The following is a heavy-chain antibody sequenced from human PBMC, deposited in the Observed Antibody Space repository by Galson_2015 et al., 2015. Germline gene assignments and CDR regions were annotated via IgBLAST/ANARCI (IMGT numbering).Heavy chain of an antibody. CDR1: SGAFNSGVFY. V-gene: IGHV4-31*03. CDR2: IYYNGST. CDR3: ARTRLTIFGAFIPGDNWFDP. J-gene: IGHJ5*02. D-gene: IGHD3-3*01. Sequence: TLSLTCPVSSGAFNSGVFYWSWIRQPPGKGLEWIGYIYYNGSTSYNPSLKSRLIMSLDTSENQVSLRLTSVTAADTAVYYCARTRLTIFGAFIPGDNWFDPWGQGTLVTVSS.